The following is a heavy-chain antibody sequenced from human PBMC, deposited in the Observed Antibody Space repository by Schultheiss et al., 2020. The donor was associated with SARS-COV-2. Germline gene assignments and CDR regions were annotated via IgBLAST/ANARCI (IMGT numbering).Heavy chain of an antibody. CDR2: IYYSGST. D-gene: IGHD6-13*01. CDR3: ARSIAAAGHRYFDY. V-gene: IGHV4-59*01. Sequence: TLSLTCAVYGGSFSGYYWSWIRQPPGKGLEWIGYIYYSGSTNYNPSLKSRVTISVDTSKNQFSLKLSSVTAADTAVYYCARSIAAAGHRYFDYWGQGTLVTVSS. J-gene: IGHJ4*02. CDR1: GGSFSGYY.